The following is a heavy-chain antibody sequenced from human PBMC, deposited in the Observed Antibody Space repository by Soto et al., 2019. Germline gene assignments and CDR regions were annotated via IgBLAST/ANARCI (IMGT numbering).Heavy chain of an antibody. CDR1: GYSFTSYG. D-gene: IGHD2-2*03. J-gene: IGHJ6*02. Sequence: QVQLVQSGAEVKRPGASVKVSCKASGYSFTSYGITWVRQAPGQGLEWMGWINAYNGNTNYAQKLQGRVTMTTDTSTSTAYMELRSLRSDDTAVYYCARDGYCSSTSCYRYGMDVWGQGTTVTVSS. CDR2: INAYNGNT. V-gene: IGHV1-18*01. CDR3: ARDGYCSSTSCYRYGMDV.